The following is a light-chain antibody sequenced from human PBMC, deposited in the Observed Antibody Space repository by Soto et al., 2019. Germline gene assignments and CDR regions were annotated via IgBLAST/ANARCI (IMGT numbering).Light chain of an antibody. CDR2: EVS. CDR1: SSDIGAYDY. V-gene: IGLV2-14*01. Sequence: QSVPTQPASLAGYPGHSITISCTGTSSDIGAYDYVSWFQQHPGKAPKLMISEVSNRPSGVSNRFAGSKSGNTAYLTIAGLQVEDEAEYFCVSLTTTSTYDFSNVTKVTVL. J-gene: IGLJ1*01. CDR3: VSLTTTSTYD.